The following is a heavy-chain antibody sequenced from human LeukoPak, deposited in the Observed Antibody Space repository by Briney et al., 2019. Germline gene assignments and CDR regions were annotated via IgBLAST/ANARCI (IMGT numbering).Heavy chain of an antibody. Sequence: SETLSLTCAVYGGSFIGYYWSRIRQPPGKGLEWIGEINHSGGTNYNPSLKSRVTISVDTSKNQFSLKLSSVTAADTAVYYCARAVAGCLWYWGQGTLVTVSS. CDR2: INHSGGT. J-gene: IGHJ4*02. CDR3: ARAVAGCLWY. V-gene: IGHV4-34*01. D-gene: IGHD6-19*01. CDR1: GGSFIGYY.